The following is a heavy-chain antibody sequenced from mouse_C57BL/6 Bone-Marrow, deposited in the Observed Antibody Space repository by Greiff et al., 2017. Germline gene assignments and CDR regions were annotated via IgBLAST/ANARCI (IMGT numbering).Heavy chain of an antibody. Sequence: VQLQQSGAELARPGASVKMSCKASGYTFTSYTMHWVKQRPGQGLEWIGYITPSSGYTKYNQKFKDKATLTADKSSSTAYMQLSSLTSEDSAVYYWASPYKGYFDDWGTGTTVTVSS. J-gene: IGHJ1*03. CDR1: GYTFTSYT. V-gene: IGHV1-4*01. CDR2: ITPSSGYT. CDR3: ASPYKGYFDD.